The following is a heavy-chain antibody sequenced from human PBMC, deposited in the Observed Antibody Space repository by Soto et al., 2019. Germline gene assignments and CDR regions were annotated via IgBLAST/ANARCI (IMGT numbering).Heavy chain of an antibody. Sequence: TLSLTCTVSGGSISSGGYYWSWIRQRPGKGLEWIGYIYYSGSTYYNPSLKSRVTISVDTSKNQFSLKLSSVTAADTAVYYCARGVAPMVYAIRGAWFDPWGQGTLVIVSS. CDR3: ARGVAPMVYAIRGAWFDP. D-gene: IGHD2-8*01. J-gene: IGHJ5*02. CDR2: IYYSGST. CDR1: GGSISSGGYY. V-gene: IGHV4-31*03.